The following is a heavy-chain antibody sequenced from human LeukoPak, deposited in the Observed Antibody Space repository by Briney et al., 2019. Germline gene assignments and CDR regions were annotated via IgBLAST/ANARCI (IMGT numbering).Heavy chain of an antibody. J-gene: IGHJ4*02. CDR3: STQEFYGSGSYFLE. V-gene: IGHV4-59*08. Sequence: SETLSLTCTVSGGTISSYYGSWIRQPPGKGLEWIGYIYYSGSTNYNPSLKSRVTISVDTSKNQFSLKLSSVTAADTAVYYCSTQEFYGSGSYFLEWGQGTLVTVSS. CDR1: GGTISSYY. D-gene: IGHD3-10*01. CDR2: IYYSGST.